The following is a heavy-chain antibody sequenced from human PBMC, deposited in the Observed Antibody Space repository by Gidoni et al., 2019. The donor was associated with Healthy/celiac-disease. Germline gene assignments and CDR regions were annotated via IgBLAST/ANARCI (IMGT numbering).Heavy chain of an antibody. Sequence: EVQLVESGGGWVQPGRYLRLTCGASGVTVDDYAMHWVRQAPGKGLEWVSGISWNSGSIGYADSVKGRFTISRDNAKNSLYLQMNSLRAEDTALYYCAKDGIAAAGNNWFDPWGQGTLVTVSS. CDR1: GVTVDDYA. V-gene: IGHV3-9*01. CDR3: AKDGIAAAGNNWFDP. CDR2: ISWNSGSI. D-gene: IGHD6-13*01. J-gene: IGHJ5*02.